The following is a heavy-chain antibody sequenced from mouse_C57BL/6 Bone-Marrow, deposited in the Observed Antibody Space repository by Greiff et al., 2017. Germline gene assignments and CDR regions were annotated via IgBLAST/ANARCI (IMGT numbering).Heavy chain of an antibody. V-gene: IGHV14-2*01. Sequence: VQLQQSGAELVKPGASVKLSCTASGFNIKDYYMPWVKQRTEQGLEWIGRIGPEDGETKYAPKFQGKATITADTSSNTAYLQLSSLTSEDTAVYYCARGYGSSYWYFDVWGTGTTVTVSS. J-gene: IGHJ1*03. CDR2: IGPEDGET. CDR3: ARGYGSSYWYFDV. D-gene: IGHD1-1*01. CDR1: GFNIKDYY.